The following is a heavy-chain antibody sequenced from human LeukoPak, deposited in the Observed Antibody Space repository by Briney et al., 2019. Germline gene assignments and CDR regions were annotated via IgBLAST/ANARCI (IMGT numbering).Heavy chain of an antibody. J-gene: IGHJ4*02. CDR3: AKHLWFGDTGYFDS. CDR1: GYTFTDYY. CDR2: VKPDSGDT. D-gene: IGHD3-10*01. Sequence: ASVKVSCKASGYTFTDYYIQWLRQAPGQGPEWMGWVKPDSGDTYYAQKLQGRFTMTRDTSTSTAFMELSMLTSADTAVYYCAKHLWFGDTGYFDSWGQGTLVVVSS. V-gene: IGHV1-2*02.